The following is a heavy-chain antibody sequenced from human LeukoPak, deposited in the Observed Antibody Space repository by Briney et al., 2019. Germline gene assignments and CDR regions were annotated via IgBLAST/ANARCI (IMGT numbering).Heavy chain of an antibody. CDR3: ARGYCSSTSCYAPYYYGMDV. D-gene: IGHD2-2*01. CDR1: GFTFSYYA. J-gene: IGHJ6*02. V-gene: IGHV3-33*01. CDR2: IWSDGSNK. Sequence: PGGSLRLSCAASGFTFSYYAIHWVRQAPGKGLEWVALIWSDGSNKYYADSVKGRITISRDNSKNTVYLQMNSLRAEATAVYYCARGYCSSTSCYAPYYYGMDVWGQGTTVTVSS.